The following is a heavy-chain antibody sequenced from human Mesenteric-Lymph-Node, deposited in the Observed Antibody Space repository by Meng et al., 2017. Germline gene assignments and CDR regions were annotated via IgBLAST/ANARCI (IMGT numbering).Heavy chain of an antibody. CDR1: GGSISSSNW. V-gene: IGHV4-4*02. J-gene: IGHJ4*02. CDR3: ARDPTGGEDHQRV. D-gene: IGHD1-14*01. CDR2: IYHSGIT. Sequence: QVQPQESGPGLVKPSQPLYLTCTVSGGSISSSNWWSWVRQPPGKGLEWIGKIYHSGITIYNPSLKSRVTMSVDNSKNQFSLKLNSMTAADTAVYYCARDPTGGEDHQRVWGQGTLVTVSS.